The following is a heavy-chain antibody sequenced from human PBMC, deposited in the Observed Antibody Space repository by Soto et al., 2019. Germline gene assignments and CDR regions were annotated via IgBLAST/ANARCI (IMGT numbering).Heavy chain of an antibody. CDR2: IGSSVITI. Sequence: VGSLRLSCAASGFTFSDSYMSWIRQAPGKGLEWVSYIGSSVITIYYADSVKGRFTISRDNAKNSLYLHMNSLRAEDTAVYYCASLRYGSGSYVFDSWGQGTLVTVSS. V-gene: IGHV3-11*01. CDR1: GFTFSDSY. CDR3: ASLRYGSGSYVFDS. D-gene: IGHD3-10*01. J-gene: IGHJ4*02.